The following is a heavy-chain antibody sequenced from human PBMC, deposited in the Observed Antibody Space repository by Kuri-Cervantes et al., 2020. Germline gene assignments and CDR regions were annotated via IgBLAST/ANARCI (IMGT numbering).Heavy chain of an antibody. CDR3: ARHRSGWYSFDY. V-gene: IGHV3-7*01. D-gene: IGHD6-19*01. Sequence: GGSLRLSCEASTFSFSTSWMTWARQAPGKGLEWVAHINQDGSDKSYVDAVKGRFTISRDNAKSSSYLQMNNLRAEDTAVYYCARHRSGWYSFDYWGQGTLVTVSS. J-gene: IGHJ4*02. CDR2: INQDGSDK. CDR1: TFSFSTSW.